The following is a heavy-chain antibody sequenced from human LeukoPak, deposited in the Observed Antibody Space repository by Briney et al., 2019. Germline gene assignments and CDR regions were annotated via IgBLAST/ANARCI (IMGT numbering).Heavy chain of an antibody. Sequence: GGSLRLSCAASGFTFSCYAMSWVRQAPGKGLEWVSGISGTGGSTFYADSVKGRFTISRDNSKNTLYLQMDSLRAEDTAVYYCAKGSITMMVVVITPGYFDYWGQGTLVAVSS. D-gene: IGHD3-22*01. CDR3: AKGSITMMVVVITPGYFDY. J-gene: IGHJ4*02. CDR1: GFTFSCYA. V-gene: IGHV3-23*01. CDR2: ISGTGGST.